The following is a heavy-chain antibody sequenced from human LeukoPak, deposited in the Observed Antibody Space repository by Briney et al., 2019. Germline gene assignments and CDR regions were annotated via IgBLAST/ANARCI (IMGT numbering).Heavy chain of an antibody. D-gene: IGHD3-9*01. Sequence: PSETLSLTCTVSGGSISSYYWSWIRRPPGKGLEWIGYIYYSGSTNYNPSLKSRVTISVDTSKNQFSLKLSSVTAADTAVYYCARGPPASYYDILTGYGAGFDPWGQGTLVTVSS. CDR1: GGSISSYY. J-gene: IGHJ5*02. V-gene: IGHV4-59*01. CDR3: ARGPPASYYDILTGYGAGFDP. CDR2: IYYSGST.